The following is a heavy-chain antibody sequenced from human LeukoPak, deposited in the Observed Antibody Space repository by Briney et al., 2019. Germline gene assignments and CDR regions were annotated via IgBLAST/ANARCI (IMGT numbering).Heavy chain of an antibody. Sequence: PSETLSLTSTVSGGSISSGGYYWSWIRPHPGKGLDWIGYIYYSESIYYNPSLKSRVTISVDTSKNQFSLKLSSVTGADTAVYYCARAYGYNSGFVDYWGQGTLVTVSS. CDR2: IYYSESI. J-gene: IGHJ4*02. CDR1: GGSISSGGYY. V-gene: IGHV4-31*03. D-gene: IGHD5-24*01. CDR3: ARAYGYNSGFVDY.